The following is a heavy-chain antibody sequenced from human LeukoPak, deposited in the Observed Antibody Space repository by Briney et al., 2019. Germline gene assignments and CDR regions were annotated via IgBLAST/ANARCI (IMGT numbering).Heavy chain of an antibody. V-gene: IGHV1-3*01. J-gene: IGHJ6*02. CDR2: INPGNGDT. Sequence: ASVTVSCTGSGYTFTNYAVHWVRQAPGQRLEWLGWINPGNGDTKYSQNFQGRVTVTSDTSAATAYVELNSLTSEDTAVYYCARERWHCRVNCYSVYYYALDVWGQGTTVTVSS. CDR1: GYTFTNYA. CDR3: ARERWHCRVNCYSVYYYALDV. D-gene: IGHD2-15*01.